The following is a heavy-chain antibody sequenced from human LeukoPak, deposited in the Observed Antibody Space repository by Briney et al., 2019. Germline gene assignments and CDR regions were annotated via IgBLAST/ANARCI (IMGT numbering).Heavy chain of an antibody. CDR2: IYYSGST. Sequence: PSETLSLTCTVSGGSISSYYWSWIRQPPGKGLEWIGYIYYSGSTNDNPSLKSRVTISVDTSKNQFSLKLSSVTAADTAVYYCARDRVGAYFDYWGQGTLVTVSS. D-gene: IGHD1-26*01. V-gene: IGHV4-59*01. CDR3: ARDRVGAYFDY. CDR1: GGSISSYY. J-gene: IGHJ4*02.